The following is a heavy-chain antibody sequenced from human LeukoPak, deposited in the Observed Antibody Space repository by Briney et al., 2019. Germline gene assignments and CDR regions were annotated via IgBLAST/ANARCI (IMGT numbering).Heavy chain of an antibody. CDR2: IRYDGSNK. V-gene: IGHV3-30*02. J-gene: IGHJ4*02. CDR3: AKEYGSGSYYPFYFDY. CDR1: GFTFSSYG. D-gene: IGHD3-10*01. Sequence: PGGSLRLSCAASGFTFSSYGMHWVRQAPGKGLEWVAFIRYDGSNKYYADSVKGRFTISRDNAKNSLYLQMNSLRAEDTALYYCAKEYGSGSYYPFYFDYWGQGTLVTVSS.